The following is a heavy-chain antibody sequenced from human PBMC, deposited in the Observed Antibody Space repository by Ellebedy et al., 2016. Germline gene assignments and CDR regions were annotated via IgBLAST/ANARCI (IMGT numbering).Heavy chain of an antibody. CDR2: INPNSGGT. Sequence: ASVKVSCKASGYTFTGYYMHWVRQAPGQGLEWMGWINPNSGGTNYAQKFQGWVTMTRDTSISTAYMELSRLRSDDTAVYYCARDLHQLRYFDWSRDGDGMDIWGQGTTVTVSS. D-gene: IGHD3-9*01. CDR3: ARDLHQLRYFDWSRDGDGMDI. V-gene: IGHV1-2*04. J-gene: IGHJ6*02. CDR1: GYTFTGYY.